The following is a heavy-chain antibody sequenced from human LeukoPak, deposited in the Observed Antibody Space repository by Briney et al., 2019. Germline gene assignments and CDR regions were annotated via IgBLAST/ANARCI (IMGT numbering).Heavy chain of an antibody. D-gene: IGHD5-18*01. CDR3: ARDQEPRTLFVDTAMV. V-gene: IGHV1-18*01. CDR1: GYTFTSYG. CDR2: ISACNGNT. Sequence: VASVKVSCKASGYTFTSYGISWVRQAPGQGLEWMGWISACNGNTNYVQKLQGRVTMTTDTSTSTAYMELRSLRSDDTAVYYCARDQEPRTLFVDTAMVWGQGTLVTVSS. J-gene: IGHJ4*02.